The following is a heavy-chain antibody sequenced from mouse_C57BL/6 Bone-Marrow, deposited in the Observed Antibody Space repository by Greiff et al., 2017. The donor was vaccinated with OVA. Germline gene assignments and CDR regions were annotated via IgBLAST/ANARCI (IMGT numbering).Heavy chain of an antibody. J-gene: IGHJ2*01. Sequence: QVQLQQPGAELVKPGASVKMSCKASGYTFTSYWITWVKQRPGQGLAWIGDIYPGSGSTNYNEKFKSKATLTVDTSSSTAYMQRSSLTSEDSAVYYCARAGVYYGYDDWGQGTTLTVSS. V-gene: IGHV1-55*01. CDR1: GYTFTSYW. D-gene: IGHD2-2*01. CDR3: ARAGVYYGYDD. CDR2: IYPGSGST.